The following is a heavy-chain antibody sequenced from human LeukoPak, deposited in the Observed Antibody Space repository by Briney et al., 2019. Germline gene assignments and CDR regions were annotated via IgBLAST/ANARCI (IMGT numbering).Heavy chain of an antibody. CDR3: ARTMIVRNLYAFDI. Sequence: SETLSLTCAVYGGSFSGYYWSWIRQPPGKGLEWIGEINHSGSTNYNPSLKSRVTISVDRSKNQFSLKLSSVTAADTAVYYCARTMIVRNLYAFDIWGQGTMVTVSS. CDR2: INHSGST. V-gene: IGHV4-34*01. CDR1: GGSFSGYY. D-gene: IGHD3-22*01. J-gene: IGHJ3*02.